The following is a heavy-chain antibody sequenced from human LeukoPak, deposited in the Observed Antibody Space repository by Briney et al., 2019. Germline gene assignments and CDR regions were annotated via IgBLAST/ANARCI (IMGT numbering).Heavy chain of an antibody. J-gene: IGHJ4*02. V-gene: IGHV3-23*01. Sequence: PGGSLRLSCAASGFTFGTYAMSWVRQAPGKGLEWVSSISGSGDSTYYADSVKGRFTISRDNSKKTLSPQMNTLRAEDTAIYYCAKDLRWYYDTTGYYSFDYWGQGTLVTVSS. CDR3: AKDLRWYYDTTGYYSFDY. CDR2: ISGSGDST. CDR1: GFTFGTYA. D-gene: IGHD3-22*01.